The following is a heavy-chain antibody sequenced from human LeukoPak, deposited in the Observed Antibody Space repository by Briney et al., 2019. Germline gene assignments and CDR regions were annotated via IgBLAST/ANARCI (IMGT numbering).Heavy chain of an antibody. D-gene: IGHD6-19*01. CDR3: VYSSGWYFDY. CDR1: GFTLSSYW. V-gene: IGHV3-7*02. J-gene: IGHJ4*02. Sequence: GGSLRLSCAASGFTLSSYWMSWVRQAPGKGLEWVANIKQDGSQEYYVESVKGRFTISRDNAKDSMYLQLNSLRAEDTAVYYCVYSSGWYFDYWGQGTLVTVSS. CDR2: IKQDGSQE.